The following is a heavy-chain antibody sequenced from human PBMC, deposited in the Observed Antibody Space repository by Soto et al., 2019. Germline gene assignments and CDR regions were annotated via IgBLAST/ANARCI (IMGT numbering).Heavy chain of an antibody. Sequence: EVHLVESGGGLVQRGGSLRLSCAASGFTFRAYWMSWVRQAPGKGLEWVANIDQDGSGKYYVDSVRGRFTISRDNAHNSLYLQTNRLRDEDTAVYFCARRREGTGRTLDYWGQGTLVTVSS. D-gene: IGHD1-1*01. CDR3: ARRREGTGRTLDY. CDR2: IDQDGSGK. V-gene: IGHV3-7*05. J-gene: IGHJ4*02. CDR1: GFTFRAYW.